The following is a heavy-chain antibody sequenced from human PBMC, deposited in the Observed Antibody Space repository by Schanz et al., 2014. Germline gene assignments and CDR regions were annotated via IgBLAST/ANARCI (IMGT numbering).Heavy chain of an antibody. J-gene: IGHJ4*02. CDR2: ISGSGGDT. CDR3: AKGQLLSYYFDY. D-gene: IGHD2-21*01. Sequence: EVRLVESGGGLVQSGGSLRLSCAASGFTFSDSWMHWVRQAPGKGLVWVSAISGSGGDTYYADSVKGRFTISRDNSKNTLYLQMNSLRAEDTAVYYCAKGQLLSYYFDYWGQGTLVTVSS. V-gene: IGHV3-23*04. CDR1: GFTFSDSW.